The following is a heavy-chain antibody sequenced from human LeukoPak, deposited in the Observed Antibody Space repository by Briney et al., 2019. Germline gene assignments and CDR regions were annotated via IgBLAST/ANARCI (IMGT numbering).Heavy chain of an antibody. CDR1: GFTFSSYA. Sequence: GGSLRLSCAASGFTFSSYAMSWVRQAPGKGLEWVSAISGSGGSTYYADSVEGRFTISRDNSKNNLYLQMKSLRAEDTAVYYCAKRLTTGPYFFDYWGQGTLVTVSS. CDR2: ISGSGGST. CDR3: AKRLTTGPYFFDY. J-gene: IGHJ4*02. V-gene: IGHV3-23*01. D-gene: IGHD4-17*01.